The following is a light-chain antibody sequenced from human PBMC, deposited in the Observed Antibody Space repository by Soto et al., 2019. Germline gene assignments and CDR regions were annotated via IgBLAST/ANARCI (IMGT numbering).Light chain of an antibody. CDR3: QSYDSSLSAFYV. CDR2: DNT. CDR1: NSNIGAGYD. Sequence: QSVLTQPPSVSGAPGQRVTISCTGSNSNIGAGYDVHWYQQLPGTAPKLLVYDNTNRPSGVPDRFSGSKSGTSASLAIIGLQAEDEADYYCQSYDSSLSAFYVFGTGTKLTVL. J-gene: IGLJ1*01. V-gene: IGLV1-40*01.